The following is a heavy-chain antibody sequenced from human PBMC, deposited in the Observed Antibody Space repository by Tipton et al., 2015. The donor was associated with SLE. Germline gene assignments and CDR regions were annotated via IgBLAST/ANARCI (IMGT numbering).Heavy chain of an antibody. CDR1: GFIFSDHY. Sequence: SLRLSCAASGFIFSDHYMSWVRQAPGKGLEWVAYISSSGSTIYYADSVKGRFTISRDNAKKSLYLQMNSLRGEDMAIYYCATQRRYPWNAMDVWGQGTTVTVS. J-gene: IGHJ6*02. CDR2: ISSSGSTI. CDR3: ATQRRYPWNAMDV. D-gene: IGHD1-1*01. V-gene: IGHV3-11*01.